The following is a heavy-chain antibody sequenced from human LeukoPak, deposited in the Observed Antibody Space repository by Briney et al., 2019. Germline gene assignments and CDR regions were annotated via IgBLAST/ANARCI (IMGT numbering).Heavy chain of an antibody. CDR2: IYYSGST. CDR3: ARDARYCSGGSCSRTGPFQH. D-gene: IGHD2-15*01. V-gene: IGHV4-59*01. J-gene: IGHJ1*01. CDR1: GGSISSYY. Sequence: SETLSLTCTVSGGSISSYYWSWIRQPPGKGLEWIGYIYYSGSTNYNPSLKSRVTISVDTSKNQFSLKLSSVTAADTAVYYCARDARYCSGGSCSRTGPFQHWGQGTLVTVPS.